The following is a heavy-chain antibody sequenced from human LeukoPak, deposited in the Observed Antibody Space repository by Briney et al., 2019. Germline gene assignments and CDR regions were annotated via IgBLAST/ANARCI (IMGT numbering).Heavy chain of an antibody. D-gene: IGHD3-10*01. CDR2: ISYDGSNK. CDR1: GFTFSSYG. CDR3: AKGRITMVRGYYYGMDV. V-gene: IGHV3-30*18. Sequence: GGSLRLSCAASGFTFSSYGMHWVRQAPGKGLEWVAVISYDGSNKYYADSVRGRFTISRDNSKNTLYLQMNSLRAEDTAVYYCAKGRITMVRGYYYGMDVWGQGTTVTVSS. J-gene: IGHJ6*02.